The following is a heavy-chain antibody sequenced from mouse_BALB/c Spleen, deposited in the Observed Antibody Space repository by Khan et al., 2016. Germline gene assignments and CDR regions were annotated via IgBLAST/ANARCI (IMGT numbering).Heavy chain of an antibody. CDR2: ISHSGST. J-gene: IGHJ4*01. D-gene: IGHD1-1*01. Sequence: EVQLQESGPSLVKPSQTLSLTCSVTGDSITSGYWNWIRKFPGIKLEYMGYISHSGSTYYNPSLKSRISITRDTSKNQYFLQLISVTTEDTATGYCARYDGSSYVRAMDYWGQGTSVTVSS. V-gene: IGHV3-8*02. CDR3: ARYDGSSYVRAMDY. CDR1: GDSITSGY.